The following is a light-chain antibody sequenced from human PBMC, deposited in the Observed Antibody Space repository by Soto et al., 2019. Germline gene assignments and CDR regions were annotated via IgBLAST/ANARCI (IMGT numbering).Light chain of an antibody. CDR2: GNS. Sequence: QSVLTQPPSVSGAPGQRVTISCTGSSSNIGARYDVHRYQQLPGTAPKLLIYGNSNRPSGVPDRFSGSKSGTSASLAITGLQAEDEADYYCQSYDSSLNAVVFGGGTKLTVL. CDR1: SSNIGARYD. CDR3: QSYDSSLNAVV. V-gene: IGLV1-40*01. J-gene: IGLJ2*01.